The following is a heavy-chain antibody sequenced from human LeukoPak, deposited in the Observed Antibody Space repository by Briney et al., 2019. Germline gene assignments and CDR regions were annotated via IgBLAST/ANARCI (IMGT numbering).Heavy chain of an antibody. CDR1: GGSISNYY. CDR3: ARDGGIAAAEMSY. CDR2: ITGSIYFSGST. V-gene: IGHV4-59*01. Sequence: SETLSLTCTVSGGSISNYYWNWIRQPPGKGLEWIGYITGSIYFSGSTSYDPSLESRVTISVDTSKNQFSLTLNSVTAADTAVYYCARDGGIAAAEMSYWGQGTLVTVSS. J-gene: IGHJ4*02. D-gene: IGHD6-13*01.